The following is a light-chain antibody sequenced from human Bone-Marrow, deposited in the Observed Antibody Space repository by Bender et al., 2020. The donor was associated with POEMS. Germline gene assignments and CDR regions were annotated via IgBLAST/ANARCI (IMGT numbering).Light chain of an antibody. V-gene: IGLV3-21*01. CDR1: SIGSKS. CDR2: QDT. CDR3: QAWDTYSVI. Sequence: SYVLTQPPSVSVAPGQTARITCGGNSIGSKSVHWYQQKPGQAPVLVIYQDTKRPSGIPERFSGSNSGNTATLTISGTQAMDEADYYCQAWDTYSVIFGGGTKLTVL. J-gene: IGLJ2*01.